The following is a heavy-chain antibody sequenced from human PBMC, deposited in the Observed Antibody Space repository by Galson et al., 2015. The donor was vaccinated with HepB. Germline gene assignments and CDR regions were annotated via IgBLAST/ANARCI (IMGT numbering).Heavy chain of an antibody. V-gene: IGHV3-64D*06. CDR2: ISSNGGST. Sequence: SLRLSCAASGFTFSSYAMHWVRQAPGKGLEYVSAISSNGGSTYYADSVKGRFTISRDNSKNTLYLQMSSLRAEDTAVYYCVKGDIGWGRYYYYGMDVWGQGTTVTVSS. CDR1: GFTFSSYA. J-gene: IGHJ6*02. D-gene: IGHD6-19*01. CDR3: VKGDIGWGRYYYYGMDV.